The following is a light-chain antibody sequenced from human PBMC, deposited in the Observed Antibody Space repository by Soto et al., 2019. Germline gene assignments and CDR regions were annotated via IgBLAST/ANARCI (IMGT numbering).Light chain of an antibody. CDR1: SSDVGGYQF. Sequence: QSALTQPPSASGSPGQSVTISCTGTSSDVGGYQFVSWYQQHPGKAPKLIIYEVRQRPSGVPDRFSASKSGDTASLTVSGLRAEDEADYYCRSSAGSNMGVFGSGTKVTVL. CDR2: EVR. J-gene: IGLJ1*01. V-gene: IGLV2-8*01. CDR3: RSSAGSNMGV.